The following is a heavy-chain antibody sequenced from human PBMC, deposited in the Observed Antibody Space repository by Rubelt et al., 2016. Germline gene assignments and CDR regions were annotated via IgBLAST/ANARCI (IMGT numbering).Heavy chain of an antibody. V-gene: IGHV4-59*08. Sequence: QVQLQESGPGLVKPSETLSLTCTVSGGSISPNYWSWIRQSPGKGLEWIGYIFFNGNSNYNPSLKSRVTISVDTSTNQVSLKLNCVTAADTAVYYCARHGAVLNWFFDLWGRGTLVTVSS. CDR3: ARHGAVLNWFFDL. J-gene: IGHJ2*01. CDR2: IFFNGNS. CDR1: GGSISPNY. D-gene: IGHD3-16*01.